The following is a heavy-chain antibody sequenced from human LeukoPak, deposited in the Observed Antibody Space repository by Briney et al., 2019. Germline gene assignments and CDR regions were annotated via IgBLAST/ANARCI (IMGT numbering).Heavy chain of an antibody. Sequence: PSETLSLTCVVSGASIDGYYWSWIRQPPGKGLEWIGYISYSGTTKYSPSLRSRVTISIDTSKNQFSLKLSSVTAADTAVYYCARGYYYMDVWGKGTTVTVSS. CDR1: GASIDGYY. J-gene: IGHJ6*03. CDR2: ISYSGTT. V-gene: IGHV4-59*12. CDR3: ARGYYYMDV.